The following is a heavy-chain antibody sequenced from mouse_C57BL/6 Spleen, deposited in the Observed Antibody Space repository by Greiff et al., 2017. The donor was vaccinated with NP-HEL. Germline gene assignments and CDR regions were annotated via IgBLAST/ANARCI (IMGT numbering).Heavy chain of an antibody. D-gene: IGHD1-1*01. V-gene: IGHV1-69*01. J-gene: IGHJ3*01. CDR2: IDPSDSYT. CDR3: ARSGDYGSSYIY. CDR1: GYTFTSYW. Sequence: VQLQQSGAELVMPGASVKLSCKASGYTFTSYWMHWVKQRPGQGLEWIGEIDPSDSYTNYNQKFKGKSTLTVDKSSSTAYMQLSSLTSEDSAVYYCARSGDYGSSYIYWGQGTLVTVSA.